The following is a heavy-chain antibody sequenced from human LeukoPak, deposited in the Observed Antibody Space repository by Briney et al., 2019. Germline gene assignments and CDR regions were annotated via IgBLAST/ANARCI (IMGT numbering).Heavy chain of an antibody. CDR1: GFTLSSYA. J-gene: IGHJ4*02. CDR2: ISDSGNT. D-gene: IGHD2-21*01. CDR3: AKAPVTTCSGAYCYPFDY. Sequence: GGSLRLSCAASGFTLSSYAMSWVRQAPGKGLEWVSAISDSGNTYHADSVKGRFTISRDSSKNTLFLQMNRLRPEDAAVYYCAKAPVTTCSGAYCYPFDYWGQGTLVTVSS. V-gene: IGHV3-23*01.